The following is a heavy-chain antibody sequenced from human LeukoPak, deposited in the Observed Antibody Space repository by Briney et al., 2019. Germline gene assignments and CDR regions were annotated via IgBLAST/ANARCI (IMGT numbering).Heavy chain of an antibody. J-gene: IGHJ4*02. CDR1: GFTFSNYW. CDR2: IKQDGREK. CDR3: ARAQGHFDY. V-gene: IGHV3-7*01. Sequence: GALRLSCAAFGFTFSNYWMSWVRQAPGKGLEWVANIKQDGREKYYVDSVEGRFTISRDNAKNSLYLQMNSLRAEDTAVYYCARAQGHFDYWGQGTLVTVSS.